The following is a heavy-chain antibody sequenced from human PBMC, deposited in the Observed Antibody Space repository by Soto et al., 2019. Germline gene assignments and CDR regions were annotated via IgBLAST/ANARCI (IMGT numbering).Heavy chain of an antibody. V-gene: IGHV3-23*01. Sequence: EVQLLEAGGDLIQPGGSLTLSCAASGFIFTNFGMAWVRQAPGKGLEWVSTISPDAGNTHYADSVRGRFTISRDNSRNILSLQMNSLGAEDTAIYYCARDTGEILFDSWGQGTLVTVSS. D-gene: IGHD7-27*01. J-gene: IGHJ4*02. CDR3: ARDTGEILFDS. CDR1: GFIFTNFG. CDR2: ISPDAGNT.